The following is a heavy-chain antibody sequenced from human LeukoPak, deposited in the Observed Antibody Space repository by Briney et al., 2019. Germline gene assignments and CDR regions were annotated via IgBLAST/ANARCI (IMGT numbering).Heavy chain of an antibody. J-gene: IGHJ5*02. CDR1: GGTFSSYA. CDR3: ARAKVYCSSTICPQHWFDP. CDR2: IIPIFGIA. Sequence: SVKVSCKASGGTFSSYAISWVRQAPGQGLEWMGRIIPIFGIANYAQKFQGRVTITADKSTSTAYMELSSLRSEDTAVYYCARAKVYCSSTICPQHWFDPWGQGTLVTVSS. V-gene: IGHV1-69*04. D-gene: IGHD2-2*01.